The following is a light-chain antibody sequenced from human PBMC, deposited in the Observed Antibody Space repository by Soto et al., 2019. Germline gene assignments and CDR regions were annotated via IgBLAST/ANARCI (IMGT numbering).Light chain of an antibody. CDR1: SSDVGAYNH. V-gene: IGLV2-14*01. CDR3: SSSTTSANRM. Sequence: QSALTQPASVSGSPGQSITISCTGTSSDVGAYNHVSWFQQHPDKVPKLVIYGVSNRPSGVSNRFSGSKSGNTASLTISGLQAEDEADYYCSSSTTSANRMFGGGTKLTVL. J-gene: IGLJ3*02. CDR2: GVS.